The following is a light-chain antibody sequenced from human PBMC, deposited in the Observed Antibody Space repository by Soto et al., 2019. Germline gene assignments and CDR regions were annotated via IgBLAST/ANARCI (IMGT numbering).Light chain of an antibody. CDR2: GNT. CDR3: QSYDISLSVSVV. V-gene: IGLV1-40*01. Sequence: QSVLTQPPSVSGAPGQRVTISCTGSSSNIGAGYDVQWYQQLPGAAPRLLIFGNTNRPSGVPDRFSGSRSGTSASLAISGLQAEDEADYYCQSYDISLSVSVVFGGGTKLTV. J-gene: IGLJ2*01. CDR1: SSNIGAGYD.